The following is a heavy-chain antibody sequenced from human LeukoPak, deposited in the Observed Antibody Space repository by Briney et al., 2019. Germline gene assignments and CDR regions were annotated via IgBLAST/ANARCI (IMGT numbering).Heavy chain of an antibody. Sequence: PSETLSLTCAVSRYSISSGYYWVWIRQPPGKGLEWVGTIYHSGTSYYNPSLKSRLTISVDTSKNQFSLKLSSVTAADTAAYYCARDIDYGGNSAFDYWGLGIVVTVSS. D-gene: IGHD4-23*01. CDR1: RYSISSGYY. J-gene: IGHJ4*02. V-gene: IGHV4-38-2*02. CDR2: IYHSGTS. CDR3: ARDIDYGGNSAFDY.